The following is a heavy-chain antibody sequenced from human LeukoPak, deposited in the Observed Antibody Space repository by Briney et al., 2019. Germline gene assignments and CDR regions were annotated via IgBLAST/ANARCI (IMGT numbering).Heavy chain of an antibody. CDR3: ASLSTV. Sequence: SETLSLTCTVSGGSISSSIYYWGWIGQPPGKGLESIGSIYYSGSPYSHQYLKSRVNISVDTSKNQFPLKLSSVNAADTAVYYCASLSTVWGQGTLVTVSS. D-gene: IGHD2-21*02. CDR1: GGSISSSIYY. J-gene: IGHJ4*02. V-gene: IGHV4-39*01. CDR2: IYYSGSP.